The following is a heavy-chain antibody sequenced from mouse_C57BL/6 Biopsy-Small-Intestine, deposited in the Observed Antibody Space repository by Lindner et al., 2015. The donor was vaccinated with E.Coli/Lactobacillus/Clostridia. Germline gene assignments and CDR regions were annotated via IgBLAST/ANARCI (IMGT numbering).Heavy chain of an antibody. D-gene: IGHD2-1*01. Sequence: VQLQESGAELVRPGTSVKVSCKASGYAFGNYLIEWVKQRPGQGLEWIGVINPGSGGTDYNEKFKGKATLTADKSSSTAYMQLSSLTSEDSAVYFCASYGNFDHWGQGTLVTVSA. J-gene: IGHJ3*01. CDR1: GYAFGNYL. CDR2: INPGSGGT. CDR3: ASYGNFDH. V-gene: IGHV1-54*01.